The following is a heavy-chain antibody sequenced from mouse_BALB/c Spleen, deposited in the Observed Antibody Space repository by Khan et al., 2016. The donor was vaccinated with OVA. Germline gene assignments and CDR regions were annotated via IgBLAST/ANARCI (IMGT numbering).Heavy chain of an antibody. CDR1: GFTFTSYA. CDR2: ISPGGSDT. V-gene: IGHV5-9-3*01. CDR3: ESLYAMDY. J-gene: IGHJ4*01. Sequence: VELEESGAGLVKPGGSLKLSCAASGFTFTSYAIPWVRQTPGKGLEWIATISPGGSDTYYTDRVKGQSTITRDKSYNTPYLQMSSLRSEDTARAYCESLYAMDYWGQGTSVTVSS.